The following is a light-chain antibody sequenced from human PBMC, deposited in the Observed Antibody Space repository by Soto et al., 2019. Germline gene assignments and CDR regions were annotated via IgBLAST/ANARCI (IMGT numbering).Light chain of an antibody. Sequence: QSALTQPRSVPGSPGQSVTISCTGTSSDVGGYNYVSWYQQHPGKAPKLMIYDVSKRPSGVPDRFSGSKSGNTASLTISGLQAEDEDDYYCCSYAGSYTVVFGGGTKLTVL. CDR3: CSYAGSYTVV. J-gene: IGLJ2*01. CDR1: SSDVGGYNY. CDR2: DVS. V-gene: IGLV2-11*01.